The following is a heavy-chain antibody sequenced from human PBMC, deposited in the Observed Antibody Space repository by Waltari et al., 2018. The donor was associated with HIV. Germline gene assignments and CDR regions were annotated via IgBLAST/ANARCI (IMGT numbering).Heavy chain of an antibody. CDR1: GFTFSSYG. D-gene: IGHD2-2*01. CDR2: IRYDGSNK. V-gene: IGHV3-30*02. CDR3: APLSDCSSTSCSGPLDAFDI. J-gene: IGHJ3*02. Sequence: QVQLVESGGGVVQPGGSLRLSCAASGFTFSSYGMHWVRQAPGKGLEWVAFIRYDGSNKYYADSVKGRFTISRDNSKNTLYLQMNSLRAEDTAVYYCAPLSDCSSTSCSGPLDAFDIWGQGTMVTVSS.